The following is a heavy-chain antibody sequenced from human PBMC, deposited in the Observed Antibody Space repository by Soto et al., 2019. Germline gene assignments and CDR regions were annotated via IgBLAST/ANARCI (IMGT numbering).Heavy chain of an antibody. CDR3: AREGGESSDGLYYFDS. J-gene: IGHJ4*02. D-gene: IGHD3-16*01. Sequence: SETLSLTCTVSGGSTSSDNYWSWIRQPPGKGLEWIGHIYYSGNTDYNPSLKSRLAISIDTSKNQFSLKLSSVTAADTAVYFCAREGGESSDGLYYFDSWGQGSLVTVYS. CDR2: IYYSGNT. V-gene: IGHV4-30-4*01. CDR1: GGSTSSDNY.